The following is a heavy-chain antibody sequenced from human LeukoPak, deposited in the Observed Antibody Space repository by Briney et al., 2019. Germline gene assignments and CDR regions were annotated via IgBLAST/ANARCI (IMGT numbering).Heavy chain of an antibody. D-gene: IGHD5-12*01. J-gene: IGHJ4*02. CDR1: GGSISDYF. CDR3: ASERGYSGYPFDY. Sequence: SETLSLTCTVSGGSISDYFWSWIRQPPGKGLEWVEYVFYNGSTNYNPSLKSRVTISIDTSRIRFSLRLSSVTAADTAIYYCASERGYSGYPFDYWGQGNMAPVPS. CDR2: VFYNGST. V-gene: IGHV4-59*01.